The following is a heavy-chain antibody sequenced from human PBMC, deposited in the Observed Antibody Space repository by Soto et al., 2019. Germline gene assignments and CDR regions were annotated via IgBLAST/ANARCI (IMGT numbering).Heavy chain of an antibody. CDR1: GGSISSSSYY. V-gene: IGHV4-39*01. CDR2: IYYSGST. CDR3: ARVAATPEDYYYYYGMDV. Sequence: SETLSLTCTVSGGSISSSSYYWGWIRQPPGKGLEWIGSIYYSGSTYYNPSLKSRVTLSVDTSKNQFSLKLSSVTAADTAVYYCARVAATPEDYYYYYGMDVWGQGTTVTVSS. J-gene: IGHJ6*02. D-gene: IGHD2-15*01.